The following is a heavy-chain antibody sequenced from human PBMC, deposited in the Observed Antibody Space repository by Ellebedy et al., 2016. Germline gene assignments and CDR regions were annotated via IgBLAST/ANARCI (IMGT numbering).Heavy chain of an antibody. Sequence: GESLKISCAASGFTFSTYWMSWLRQAPGKGLEWVANIKDDGGEKYYVDSVRGRFTISRDNAKNSLYLQMNSLRAEDTAVYYCARFTRRYPSDYWGQGTLVTVSS. CDR3: ARFTRRYPSDY. J-gene: IGHJ4*02. CDR2: IKDDGGEK. CDR1: GFTFSTYW. V-gene: IGHV3-7*01. D-gene: IGHD1-1*01.